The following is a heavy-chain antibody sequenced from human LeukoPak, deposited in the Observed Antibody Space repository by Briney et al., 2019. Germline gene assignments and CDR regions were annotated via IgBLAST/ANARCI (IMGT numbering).Heavy chain of an antibody. D-gene: IGHD6-13*01. Sequence: SETLSLTCTVSGGSVSSGTYYWSWIRQPPGKGLEWIGYIYYSGSTKYNPSLKSRVTISVDTSKNQFSLKLYSVTAADTAVYYCARDSLITAAGLVGMDVWGQGTTVTVSS. CDR3: ARDSLITAAGLVGMDV. CDR2: IYYSGST. J-gene: IGHJ6*02. CDR1: GGSVSSGTYY. V-gene: IGHV4-61*01.